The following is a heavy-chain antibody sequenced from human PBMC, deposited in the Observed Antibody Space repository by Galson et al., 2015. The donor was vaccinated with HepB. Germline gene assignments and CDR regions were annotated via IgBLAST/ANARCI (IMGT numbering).Heavy chain of an antibody. D-gene: IGHD2-21*01. J-gene: IGHJ5*02. Sequence: SLRLSCAASGSTFSNAWMSWVRQAPGKGLEWVGRIKSKTDGGTTDYAAPVKGRFTISRDDSKNTLYLQMNILKTEDTALYYCHLWWWPGGWFDPWGQGTLVTVSS. V-gene: IGHV3-15*05. CDR1: GSTFSNAW. CDR3: HLWWWPGGWFDP. CDR2: IKSKTDGGTT.